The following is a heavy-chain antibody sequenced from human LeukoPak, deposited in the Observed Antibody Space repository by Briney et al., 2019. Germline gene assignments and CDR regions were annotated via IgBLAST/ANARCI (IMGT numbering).Heavy chain of an antibody. CDR3: ARSPLFRYYYGSGSYYYYMDV. V-gene: IGHV4-4*07. J-gene: IGHJ6*03. CDR2: IYTSGST. Sequence: PSETLSLTCTVSGGSISSYYWSWIRQPAGKGLEWIGRIYTSGSTNYDPSLKSRVTMSVDTSKNQFSLKLSSVTAADTAVYYCARSPLFRYYYGSGSYYYYMDVWGKGTTVTISS. CDR1: GGSISSYY. D-gene: IGHD3-10*01.